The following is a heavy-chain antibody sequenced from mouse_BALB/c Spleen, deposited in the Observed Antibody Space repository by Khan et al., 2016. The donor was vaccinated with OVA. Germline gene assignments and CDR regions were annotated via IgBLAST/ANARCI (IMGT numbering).Heavy chain of an antibody. CDR3: ARENDYGSSHYAMDY. CDR1: GYTFTSYW. D-gene: IGHD1-1*01. CDR2: ISPGSGTP. J-gene: IGHJ4*01. V-gene: IGHV1S41*01. Sequence: DLVKPGASVKLSCKASGYTFTSYWINWIKQRPGQGLEWIGRISPGSGTPYYNEMFKGKATLTVDTSSSTAYIQLSSLSSEDSAVYVCARENDYGSSHYAMDYWGQGTSVTVSS.